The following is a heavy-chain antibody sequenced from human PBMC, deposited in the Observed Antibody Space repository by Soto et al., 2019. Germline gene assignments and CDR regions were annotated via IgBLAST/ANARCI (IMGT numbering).Heavy chain of an antibody. J-gene: IGHJ4*02. CDR3: AGGTSVLWGMFF. CDR2: ISSAGST. V-gene: IGHV4-59*01. CDR1: GDSITNYY. Sequence: QVQLQESGPGLVRPSETLSLSCSVSGDSITNYYWSWIRQPPGMGLEWIGYISSAGSTNYNPSLNSRVSISRDTSENQFFLELTSVTAADTAVYYCAGGTSVLWGMFFWGQGTLVSVSS. D-gene: IGHD3-16*01.